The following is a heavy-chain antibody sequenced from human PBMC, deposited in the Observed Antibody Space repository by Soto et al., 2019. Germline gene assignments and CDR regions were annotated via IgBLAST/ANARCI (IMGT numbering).Heavy chain of an antibody. Sequence: ASVKVSCKSSGYTFTRYGISWVREAPGQGLELMGWISAYDVNIKYGQKFKGRVTMTTDTSTSTAHMELRSLTSDDTAMYYGARDLFCSSGSCALYSHDFFDMDGWGQGTTVSV. CDR2: ISAYDVNI. V-gene: IGHV1-18*01. CDR3: ARDLFCSSGSCALYSHDFFDMDG. D-gene: IGHD2-15*01. J-gene: IGHJ6*02. CDR1: GYTFTRYG.